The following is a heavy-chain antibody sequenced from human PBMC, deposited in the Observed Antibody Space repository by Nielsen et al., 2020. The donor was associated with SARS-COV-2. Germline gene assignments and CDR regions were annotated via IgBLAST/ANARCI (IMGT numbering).Heavy chain of an antibody. V-gene: IGHV3-23*01. Sequence: WLRQPPGKGLEWVSAISGSGGSTYYADSVKGRFTISRDNSKNTLYLQMNSLRAEDTAVYYCATDLFIAAPSYYYYGMDVWGQGTTVTVSS. D-gene: IGHD6-6*01. CDR3: ATDLFIAAPSYYYYGMDV. CDR2: ISGSGGST. J-gene: IGHJ6*02.